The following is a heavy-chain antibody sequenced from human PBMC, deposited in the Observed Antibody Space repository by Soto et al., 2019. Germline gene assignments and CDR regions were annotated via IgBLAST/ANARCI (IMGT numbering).Heavy chain of an antibody. CDR1: GFPFWHYG. CDR3: ARDRDGGWFHMDV. J-gene: IGHJ6*02. D-gene: IGHD6-19*01. CDR2: IWSDGKKE. Sequence: QVQLVESGGGVVQPGRSLRLSCVGSGFPFWHYGMHWVRQAPGKGLEWVAVIWSDGKKESYADFVKGRFAISRDNFKDTLCRQMNGLRAEDTAVDYCARDRDGGWFHMDVWGQGTTVTVSS. V-gene: IGHV3-33*01.